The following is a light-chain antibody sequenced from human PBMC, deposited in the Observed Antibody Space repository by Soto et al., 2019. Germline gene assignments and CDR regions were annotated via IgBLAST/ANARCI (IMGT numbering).Light chain of an antibody. CDR3: QQYDRLPSLT. CDR1: QDISNC. V-gene: IGKV1-33*01. Sequence: DLQMTQSPSSLSASVGDRVTITCQASQDISNCLNWYQQKPGTAPALLIYDSSNLKTGVPSRFSGSGFGTDFTFTISSLQPEDIGTYYCQQYDRLPSLTFGGGTKVEI. CDR2: DSS. J-gene: IGKJ4*01.